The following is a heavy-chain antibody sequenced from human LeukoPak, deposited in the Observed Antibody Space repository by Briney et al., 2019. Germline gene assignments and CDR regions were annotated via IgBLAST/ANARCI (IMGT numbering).Heavy chain of an antibody. Sequence: GGSLRLSCAASGFTFSDYCMSWIRQAPGKGLEWVSYISSSGSTIYYADSVKGRFTISRDNAKNSLYLQMNSPRAEDTAVYYCARGLIYDFWSGYYYGMDVWGQGTTVTVSS. CDR1: GFTFSDYC. V-gene: IGHV3-11*01. J-gene: IGHJ6*02. D-gene: IGHD3-3*01. CDR3: ARGLIYDFWSGYYYGMDV. CDR2: ISSSGSTI.